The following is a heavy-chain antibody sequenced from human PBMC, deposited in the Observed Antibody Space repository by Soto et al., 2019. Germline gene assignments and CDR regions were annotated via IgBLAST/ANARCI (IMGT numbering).Heavy chain of an antibody. CDR2: IGATDGTT. CDR3: AKVPAYDYAWGTYYYFDY. D-gene: IGHD3-16*01. CDR1: GFTFSSYD. Sequence: PGGSLRLSCAASGFTFSSYDMHWVRQAPGKGLEWVSFIGATDGTTYYADSVKGRFTISRDNSKNTLYLQMNSLRAEYTAIYYCAKVPAYDYAWGTYYYFDYWGLGALVTFSS. V-gene: IGHV3-23*01. J-gene: IGHJ4*02.